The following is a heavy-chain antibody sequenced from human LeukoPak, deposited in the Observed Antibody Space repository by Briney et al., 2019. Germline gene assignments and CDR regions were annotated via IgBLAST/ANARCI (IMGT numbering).Heavy chain of an antibody. Sequence: PSETLSLTCAVSGYSISSGYYWGWIRQPPGKGLEWIGSIYHSGSTYYNPSLKSRVTISVDTSKNQFSLKLSSVTAADTAVYYCASKLSIAAADLYFDYWGQGILVTVSS. CDR1: GYSISSGYY. V-gene: IGHV4-38-2*01. CDR3: ASKLSIAAADLYFDY. D-gene: IGHD6-13*01. J-gene: IGHJ4*02. CDR2: IYHSGST.